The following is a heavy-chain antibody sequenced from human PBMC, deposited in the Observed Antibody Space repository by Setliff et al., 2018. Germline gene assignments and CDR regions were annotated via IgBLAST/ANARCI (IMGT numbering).Heavy chain of an antibody. D-gene: IGHD3-22*01. CDR1: GFSLSTSGMC. CDR3: ARSQYYYDSSGYYVYWFDP. Sequence: GSGPTLVNPTQTLTLTCTFSGFSLSTSGMCVSWIRQPPGKALEWLARIDWDDDKYYSTSLKTRLTISKDTSKNQVVLTMTNMDPVDTATYYCARSQYYYDSSGYYVYWFDPWGQGTLVTVS. V-gene: IGHV2-70*11. CDR2: IDWDDDK. J-gene: IGHJ5*02.